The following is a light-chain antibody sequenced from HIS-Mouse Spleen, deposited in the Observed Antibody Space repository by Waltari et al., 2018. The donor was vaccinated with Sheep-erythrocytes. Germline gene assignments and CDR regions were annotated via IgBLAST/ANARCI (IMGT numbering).Light chain of an antibody. CDR1: SSDVGGYNY. Sequence: QSALTQPRSVSGSPGQSVTISCTGTSSDVGGYNYVSWYQQHPSKAPKLMSYDVRKRPSGVPDRFSGSKSGNTASLTISGLQAEDEADYYCCSYAGSYTWVFGGGTKLTVL. CDR2: DVR. V-gene: IGLV2-11*01. J-gene: IGLJ3*02. CDR3: CSYAGSYTWV.